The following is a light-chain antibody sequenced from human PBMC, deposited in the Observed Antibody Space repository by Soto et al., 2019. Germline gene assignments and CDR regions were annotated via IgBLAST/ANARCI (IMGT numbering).Light chain of an antibody. Sequence: DIVKTQSPDSLAVSLAERATINCKCTQIVLYSHNKKNYLAWYQQQPGQPPKLLIYWASTRESGVPDRFSGSGPGTDFTFTISSRQAEDAAVSYCQQSYSTPRTFAQGTKVDIK. CDR2: WAS. J-gene: IGKJ1*01. CDR3: QQSYSTPRT. CDR1: QIVLYSHNKKNY. V-gene: IGKV4-1*01.